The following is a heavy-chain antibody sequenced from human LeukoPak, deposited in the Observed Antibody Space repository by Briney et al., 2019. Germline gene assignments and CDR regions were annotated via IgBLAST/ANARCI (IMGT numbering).Heavy chain of an antibody. CDR1: GFTFSSYW. V-gene: IGHV3-15*01. Sequence: PGGSLRLSCAASGFTFSSYWMSWVRQAPGKGLEWVGRIKSKTDGGTTDYAAPVKGRFTISRDDSKNTLYLQMNSLKTEDTAVYYCTTRLYYYDSSGYEGRVDPWGQGTLVTVSS. CDR2: IKSKTDGGTT. J-gene: IGHJ5*02. D-gene: IGHD3-22*01. CDR3: TTRLYYYDSSGYEGRVDP.